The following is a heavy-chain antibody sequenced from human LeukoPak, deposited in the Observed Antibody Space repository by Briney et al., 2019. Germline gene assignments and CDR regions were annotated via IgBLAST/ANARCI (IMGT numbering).Heavy chain of an antibody. CDR1: GASIRSGDYH. CDR3: ARDCSGGSCYGAFDI. Sequence: SETLSLTCTVSGASIRSGDYHWSWIRQPPGKGLEWIGYIYDSGSTYYNPSLKSRITISVDTSENRFSLKLSSVTATDTAVYYCARDCSGGSCYGAFDIWGQGTMVTVSS. CDR2: IYDSGST. V-gene: IGHV4-30-4*01. J-gene: IGHJ3*02. D-gene: IGHD2-15*01.